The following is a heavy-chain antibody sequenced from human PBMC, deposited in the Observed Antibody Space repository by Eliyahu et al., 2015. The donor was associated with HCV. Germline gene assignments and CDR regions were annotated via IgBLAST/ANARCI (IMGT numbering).Heavy chain of an antibody. J-gene: IGHJ5*02. D-gene: IGHD2-2*01. CDR2: VTYSGDST. CDR3: AKGRCSSTRCYADWFDP. V-gene: IGHV3-23*01. Sequence: PGKGLEWVSTVTYSGDSTYYADSVKGRFTISRKHFQNTLDLGKKSLRAGDTAVYHCAKGRCSSTRCYADWFDPWGQGTLVTVSS.